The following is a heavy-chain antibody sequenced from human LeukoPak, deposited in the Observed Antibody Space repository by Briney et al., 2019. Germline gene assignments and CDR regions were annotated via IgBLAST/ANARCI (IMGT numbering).Heavy chain of an antibody. V-gene: IGHV4-34*01. D-gene: IGHD2-2*01. CDR2: INHRGRT. Sequence: SETLSLTCAVYGGSFSGYYWSWIRQPPGKGLEWIGEINHRGRTNYNQSLKSRVTISVDTSKNQFSLKLSSVTAADTAVYYCARAPSCSSTSCYVLGYYYYYMDVWGKGTTVTVSS. CDR3: ARAPSCSSTSCYVLGYYYYYMDV. CDR1: GGSFSGYY. J-gene: IGHJ6*03.